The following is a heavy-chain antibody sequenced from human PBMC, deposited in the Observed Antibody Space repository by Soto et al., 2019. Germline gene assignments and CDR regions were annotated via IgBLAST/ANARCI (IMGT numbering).Heavy chain of an antibody. V-gene: IGHV3-33*01. Sequence: GGSLRLSCAASGFTFSSYGMHWVRQAPGKGLEWVAVIWYDGSNKYYADSVKGRFTISRDNSKNTLYLQMNSLRAEDTAGYFFAGDGPGELLRMVHDAFDIWGQGTMVTVSS. J-gene: IGHJ3*02. CDR1: GFTFSSYG. D-gene: IGHD1-26*01. CDR3: AGDGPGELLRMVHDAFDI. CDR2: IWYDGSNK.